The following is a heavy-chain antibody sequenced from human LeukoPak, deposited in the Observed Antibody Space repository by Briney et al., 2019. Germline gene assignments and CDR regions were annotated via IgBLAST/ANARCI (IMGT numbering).Heavy chain of an antibody. CDR3: ARRRYSTSSSVYFDY. Sequence: GGSLRLSCAASGFTFSSYSMNWVRQAPGKGLEWVSSISSSSSYIYHADSVKGRFTISRDNAKNSVYLQMNSLRADDTAVYYCARRRYSTSSSVYFDYWGQGSLVTVSS. CDR2: ISSSSSYI. CDR1: GFTFSSYS. D-gene: IGHD2/OR15-2a*01. V-gene: IGHV3-21*01. J-gene: IGHJ4*02.